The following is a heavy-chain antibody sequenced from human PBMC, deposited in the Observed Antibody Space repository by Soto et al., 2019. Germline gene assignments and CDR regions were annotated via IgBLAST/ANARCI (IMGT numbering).Heavy chain of an antibody. CDR1: GGSFSGYY. CDR2: INHSGST. Sequence: SETLSLTCAVYGGSFSGYYWSWIRQPPGKGLEWIGEINHSGSTNYNPSLKSRVTISVDTSKNQFSLKLSSVTAADTAVYYCARSPLFDVATIPPLVVVAAPYYYMDVWGKGTTVTVSS. CDR3: ARSPLFDVATIPPLVVVAAPYYYMDV. D-gene: IGHD2-15*01. V-gene: IGHV4-34*01. J-gene: IGHJ6*03.